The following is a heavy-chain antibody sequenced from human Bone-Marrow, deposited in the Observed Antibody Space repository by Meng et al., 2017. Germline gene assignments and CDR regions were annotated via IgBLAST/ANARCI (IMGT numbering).Heavy chain of an antibody. D-gene: IGHD1-26*01. Sequence: GESLKISCAASGFTFSNAWMTWVRQAPGKGLEWIGRMKSNVDGGTVDYAAAVKGRFFISRDDSKNTLYLQMNSLKTEDTAVYYCTTDLWEVGATSVDYYYYYGMDVWGQGTTVTVSS. CDR3: TTDLWEVGATSVDYYYYYGMDV. V-gene: IGHV3-15*01. CDR1: GFTFSNAW. J-gene: IGHJ6*02. CDR2: MKSNVDGGTV.